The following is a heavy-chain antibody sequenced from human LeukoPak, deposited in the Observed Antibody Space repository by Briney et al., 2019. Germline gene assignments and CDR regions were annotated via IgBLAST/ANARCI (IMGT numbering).Heavy chain of an antibody. CDR3: AREGYYDSSGYSTTPGAFDI. V-gene: IGHV4-61*02. CDR1: GGSISSGSNY. CDR2: IYTSGST. J-gene: IGHJ3*02. Sequence: PSQALSLTCTVSGGSISSGSNYWSWIRQPAGKGLEWIGRIYTSGSTNYNPSLKSRVTISVDTSKNQFSLKLSSVTAADTAVYYCAREGYYDSSGYSTTPGAFDIWGEGTMVTVSS. D-gene: IGHD3-22*01.